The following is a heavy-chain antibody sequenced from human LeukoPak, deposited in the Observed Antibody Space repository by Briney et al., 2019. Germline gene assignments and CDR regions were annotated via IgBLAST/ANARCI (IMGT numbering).Heavy chain of an antibody. CDR1: GFTFSSYW. CDR3: ARDWLAGNPYHAFDL. CDR2: IKEDGSEE. J-gene: IGHJ3*01. V-gene: IGHV3-7*01. D-gene: IGHD3-22*01. Sequence: GGPLRLSCAASGFTFSSYWMSWVRQAPGKGLEWVANIKEDGSEEYYVDSVKGRFSISRDNAKNSLYMQMNSLRAEDTAVYYCARDWLAGNPYHAFDLWGKGTMVTASS.